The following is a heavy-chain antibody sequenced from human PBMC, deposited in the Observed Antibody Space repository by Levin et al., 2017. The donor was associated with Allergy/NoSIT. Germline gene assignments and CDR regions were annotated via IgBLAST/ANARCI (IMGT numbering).Heavy chain of an antibody. CDR3: ARDDSGYDSWGGPFDS. CDR1: GFTFSSYA. CDR2: ISDSASST. D-gene: IGHD5-12*01. J-gene: IGHJ4*02. Sequence: PGGSLRLSCAASGFTFSSYAMSWVRQAPGKGLEWVSAISDSASSTYYADSVKGRFTISRDNSKNTLYLHMNSLRAEDTAVYYCARDDSGYDSWGGPFDSWGQGTLVTVSS. V-gene: IGHV3-23*01.